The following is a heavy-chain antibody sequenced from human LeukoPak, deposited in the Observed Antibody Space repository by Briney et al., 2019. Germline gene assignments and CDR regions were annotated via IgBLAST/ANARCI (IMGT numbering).Heavy chain of an antibody. Sequence: GGSLRLSCVASGFTFDDYGMNWVRQGPGKGLEWVSSISSSSSYIYYADSVKGRFTISRDNAKNSLYLQMNSLRAEDTAVYYCARAGGAVAGLYYFDYWGQGTLVTVSS. CDR3: ARAGGAVAGLYYFDY. CDR1: GFTFDDYG. V-gene: IGHV3-21*01. J-gene: IGHJ4*02. CDR2: ISSSSSYI. D-gene: IGHD6-19*01.